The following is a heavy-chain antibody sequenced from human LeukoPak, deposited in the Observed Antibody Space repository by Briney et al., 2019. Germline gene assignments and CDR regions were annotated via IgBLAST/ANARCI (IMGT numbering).Heavy chain of an antibody. CDR2: ISSSGSTI. CDR1: GFTFSSYE. D-gene: IGHD2-15*01. Sequence: GGSLRLSCAASGFTFSSYEMDWVRQAPGKGLEWVSYISSSGSTIYYADSVKGRFISSRDNTKNSLYLQMNSLRAEDTAVYYCARGDIVVPRGGFDPWGQGTLVTVSS. CDR3: ARGDIVVPRGGFDP. J-gene: IGHJ5*02. V-gene: IGHV3-48*03.